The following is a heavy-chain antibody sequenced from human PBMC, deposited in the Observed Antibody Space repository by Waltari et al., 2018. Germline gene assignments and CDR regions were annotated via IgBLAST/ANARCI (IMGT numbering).Heavy chain of an antibody. CDR3: ARDRGLRRLSTFEI. V-gene: IGHV4-34*01. D-gene: IGHD3-16*02. CDR1: GGSSSGYY. CDR2: INHSGST. Sequence: QVQLQQWGAGLLKPSDPLSLTCAVYGGSSSGYYWSWIRQPPGKGLEWIGEINHSGSTKYIPSLKSRITISVDTSKSQFSLKLSSVTAADTAVYYCARDRGLRRLSTFEIWGQGTMVTVSS. J-gene: IGHJ3*02.